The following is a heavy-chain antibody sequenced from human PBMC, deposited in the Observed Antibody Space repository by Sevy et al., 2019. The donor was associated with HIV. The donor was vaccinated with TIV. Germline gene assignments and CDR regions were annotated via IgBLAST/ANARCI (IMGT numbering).Heavy chain of an antibody. CDR2: ISYDGRNK. V-gene: IGHV3-30*04. CDR3: ARDFSGGSYYRAPHAFDI. J-gene: IGHJ3*02. Sequence: GGSLRLSCAASGFTFSSYAMHWVRQAPGKGLEWVAVISYDGRNKYYADSVKGRFTISRDNSKNTLYLQMNSLRAEDTAVYYCARDFSGGSYYRAPHAFDIWGQGTMVTVS. D-gene: IGHD1-26*01. CDR1: GFTFSSYA.